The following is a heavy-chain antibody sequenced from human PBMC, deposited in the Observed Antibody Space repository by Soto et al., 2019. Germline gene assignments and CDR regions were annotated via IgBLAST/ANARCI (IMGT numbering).Heavy chain of an antibody. CDR2: IIPIFGTA. J-gene: IGHJ6*02. CDR1: GGTFSSYA. Sequence: PSVKVSCKASGGTFSSYAISWVRQAPGQGLEWMGGIIPIFGTANYAQKFQGRVTITADKSTSTAYMELSSLRSEDTAVYYCARDRGYSYGNFYYYYGMDVWGQGTTVTVSS. D-gene: IGHD5-18*01. CDR3: ARDRGYSYGNFYYYYGMDV. V-gene: IGHV1-69*06.